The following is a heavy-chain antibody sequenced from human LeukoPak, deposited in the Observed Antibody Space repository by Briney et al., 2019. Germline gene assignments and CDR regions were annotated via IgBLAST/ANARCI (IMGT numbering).Heavy chain of an antibody. D-gene: IGHD2-2*01. V-gene: IGHV4-30-2*01. CDR1: GGSISSGGYY. Sequence: SETLSLTCTVSGGSISSGGYYWSWIRQPPGKGLEWIGYIYHSGSTYYNPSLKSRVTISVDRSKNQFSLRLSSVTAADTAVYYCARSVPATWHFDLWGRGTLVTVSS. J-gene: IGHJ2*01. CDR3: ARSVPATWHFDL. CDR2: IYHSGST.